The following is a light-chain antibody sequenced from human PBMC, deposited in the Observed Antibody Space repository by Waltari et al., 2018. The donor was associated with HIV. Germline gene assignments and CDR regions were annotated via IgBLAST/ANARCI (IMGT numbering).Light chain of an antibody. CDR2: SNS. CDR1: SSNIGSNT. CDR3: AAWDDSLNGWV. J-gene: IGLJ3*02. V-gene: IGLV1-44*01. Sequence: QSVLTQPPSASGTPGQRVTISCSGSSSNIGSNTVNWYQQLPGTAPKLLIYSNSLRPPGVPDRFAGSKSGTSASLAISGLQADDEAAFYCAAWDDSLNGWVFGGGTKLTVL.